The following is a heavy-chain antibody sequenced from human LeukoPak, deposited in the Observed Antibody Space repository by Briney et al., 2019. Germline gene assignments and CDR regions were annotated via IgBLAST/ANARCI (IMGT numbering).Heavy chain of an antibody. CDR3: AREDYGDYSVYFQH. V-gene: IGHV1-2*02. CDR1: GYTFTVYY. CDR2: INPNSGGT. D-gene: IGHD4-17*01. J-gene: IGHJ1*01. Sequence: ASVKVSCKASGYTFTVYYMHWVRQAPGQGLEWMGWINPNSGGTNYAQKFQGRVTMTRDTSISTAYMELSRLRSDDTAVYYCAREDYGDYSVYFQHWGQGTLVTVSS.